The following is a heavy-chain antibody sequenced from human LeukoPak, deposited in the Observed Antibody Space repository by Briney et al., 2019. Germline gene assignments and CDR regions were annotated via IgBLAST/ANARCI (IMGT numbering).Heavy chain of an antibody. CDR2: IRSKAYGGTT. CDR1: GFTFGDYA. V-gene: IGHV3-49*04. CDR3: TRDSDYGDFGPTNDAFDI. J-gene: IGHJ3*02. Sequence: GGSLRLSCTASGFTFGDYAMSWVRQAPGKGLEWVGFIRSKAYGGTTEYAASVKGRFTISGDDSKSIAYLQMNSLKTEDTAVYYCTRDSDYGDFGPTNDAFDIWGQGTMVTVSS. D-gene: IGHD4-17*01.